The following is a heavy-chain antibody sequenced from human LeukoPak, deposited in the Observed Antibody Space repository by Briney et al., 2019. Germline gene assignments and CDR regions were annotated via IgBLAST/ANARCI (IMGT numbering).Heavy chain of an antibody. Sequence: GGSLRLSCAAFGFTFTNYGFSWVRQVPGKGLEWVSAISSTGRTIYYAESVKGRFTISRDDSKNTLYLQMNSLRAEDTAVYYCAKRHGLIDTRHFDYWGQGTLVTISS. CDR3: AKRHGLIDTRHFDY. J-gene: IGHJ4*02. CDR1: GFTFTNYG. CDR2: ISSTGRTI. D-gene: IGHD3-22*01. V-gene: IGHV3-23*01.